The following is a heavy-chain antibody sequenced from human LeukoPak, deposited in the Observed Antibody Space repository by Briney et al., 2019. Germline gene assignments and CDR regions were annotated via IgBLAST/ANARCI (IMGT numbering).Heavy chain of an antibody. CDR2: IRSKANSYAT. D-gene: IGHD6-13*01. CDR1: GFTFSTYW. Sequence: GGSLRLSCAASGFTFSTYWVHWVRQASGKGLEWVGRIRSKANSYATAYAASVKGRFTISRDDSKNTAYLQMNSLKTEDTAVYYCTVGSWYVGFDYWGQGTLVTVSS. V-gene: IGHV3-73*01. CDR3: TVGSWYVGFDY. J-gene: IGHJ4*02.